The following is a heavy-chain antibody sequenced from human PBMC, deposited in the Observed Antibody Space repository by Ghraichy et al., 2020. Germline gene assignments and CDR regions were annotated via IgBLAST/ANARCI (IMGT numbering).Heavy chain of an antibody. CDR1: GDSVSSNSAS. Sequence: SQTLSLTCAISGDSVSSNSASWTWIRQSPSRGLEWLGRTYYRSKWSNDYAVSVKGRITVNPDTSKNQFSLHLNSMTPEDTAVYYCVRDGPRYYFDYWGQGTLVTVSS. J-gene: IGHJ4*02. CDR2: TYYRSKWSN. CDR3: VRDGPRYYFDY. V-gene: IGHV6-1*01.